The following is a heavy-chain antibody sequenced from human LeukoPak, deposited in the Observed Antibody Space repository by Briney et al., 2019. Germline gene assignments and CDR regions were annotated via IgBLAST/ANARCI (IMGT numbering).Heavy chain of an antibody. CDR2: VDHGGSGT. D-gene: IGHD4-17*01. V-gene: IGHV3-74*01. J-gene: IGHJ4*02. Sequence: PGGSLRLSCVASGFSFTSYWMHWVRQPPGKGLVWVPRVDHGGSGTAYADFVTGRFTISRDNAKNTVYLQMNSLRAEDTAVYYCATDLGWGQGTLVTVSS. CDR1: GFSFTSYW. CDR3: ATDLG.